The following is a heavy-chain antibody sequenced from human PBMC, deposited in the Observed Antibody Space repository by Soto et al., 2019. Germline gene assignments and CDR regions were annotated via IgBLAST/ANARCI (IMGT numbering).Heavy chain of an antibody. Sequence: ASVKVSCKASGGTFSSYAISWVRQAPGQGLEWMGGINPNSGGTNYAQKFQGRVTMTRDTSISTAYMELSRLRSDDTAVYYCARQDDFWSGYYYYYYGMDVWGQGTTVTVSS. CDR1: GGTFSSYA. J-gene: IGHJ6*02. CDR3: ARQDDFWSGYYYYYYGMDV. CDR2: INPNSGGT. V-gene: IGHV1-2*02. D-gene: IGHD3-3*01.